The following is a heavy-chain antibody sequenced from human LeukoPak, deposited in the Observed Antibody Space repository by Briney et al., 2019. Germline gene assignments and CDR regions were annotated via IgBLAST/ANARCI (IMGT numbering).Heavy chain of an antibody. Sequence: SETLSLTCTVSGGSISSYYWSWIRQPPGKGLEWIGYIYYSGSTNYNPSLKSRVTISVDTSKNQFSLKLSSVTAADTAVYYCARRLSTSTYYYYYYGMDVWGQETTVTVSS. CDR2: IYYSGST. V-gene: IGHV4-59*08. D-gene: IGHD2-2*01. J-gene: IGHJ6*02. CDR3: ARRLSTSTYYYYYYGMDV. CDR1: GGSISSYY.